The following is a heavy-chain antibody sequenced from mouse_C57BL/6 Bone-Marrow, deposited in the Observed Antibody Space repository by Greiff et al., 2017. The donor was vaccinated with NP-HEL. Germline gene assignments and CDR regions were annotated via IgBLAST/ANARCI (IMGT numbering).Heavy chain of an antibody. CDR2: IWTGGGT. J-gene: IGHJ1*03. CDR1: GFSLTSYA. CDR3: ARIGGGGYGSSYEWYFDV. Sequence: QVQLKESGPGLVAPSQSLSITCTVSGFSLTSYAISWVRQPPGKGLEWLGVIWTGGGTNYNSALKSRLSISKDNSKSQVFLKMNSLQTDDTARYYCARIGGGGYGSSYEWYFDVWGTGTTVTVSS. V-gene: IGHV2-9-1*01. D-gene: IGHD1-1*01.